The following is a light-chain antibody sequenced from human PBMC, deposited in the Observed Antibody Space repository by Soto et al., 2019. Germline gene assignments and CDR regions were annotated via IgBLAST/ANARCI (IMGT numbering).Light chain of an antibody. J-gene: IGKJ5*01. V-gene: IGKV3-15*01. Sequence: EIVMTQSPATLSVSPRERATLSCGCSESVSSRLAWYQQKPGQAPRLLIYGASTRATGIPARFSGSGSGTEFTLTISSLQSEDFAVYYCQQYNNWPPITFGQGTRLEI. CDR2: GAS. CDR3: QQYNNWPPIT. CDR1: ESVSSR.